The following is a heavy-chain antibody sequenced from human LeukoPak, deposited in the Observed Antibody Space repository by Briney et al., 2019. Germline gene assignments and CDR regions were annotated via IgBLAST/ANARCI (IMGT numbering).Heavy chain of an antibody. J-gene: IGHJ4*02. Sequence: PSETLSLTCAVYGGSFSGYYWSWIRQPPGKGLEWIGEINHSGSTNYNPSLKSRVTISIDTSKNQFPLKLSSVTAADTAVYYCARTGLRQDYWGQGILVTVSS. CDR3: ARTGLRQDY. D-gene: IGHD4-17*01. CDR2: INHSGST. V-gene: IGHV4-34*01. CDR1: GGSFSGYY.